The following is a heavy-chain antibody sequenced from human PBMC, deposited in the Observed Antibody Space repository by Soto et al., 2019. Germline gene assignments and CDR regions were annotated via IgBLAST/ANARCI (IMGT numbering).Heavy chain of an antibody. CDR2: INAGNGNT. Sequence: GASVKVSCKASGYTFTNYAMHWVRQAPGQRLEWMGWINAGNGNTIYSQKFQGRVTITRDTSANTAYMELSSLGSEDTTVYYCARSPRSGGNYYYAMDVWGQGTTVTVSS. J-gene: IGHJ6*02. CDR3: ARSPRSGGNYYYAMDV. V-gene: IGHV1-3*01. D-gene: IGHD3-3*01. CDR1: GYTFTNYA.